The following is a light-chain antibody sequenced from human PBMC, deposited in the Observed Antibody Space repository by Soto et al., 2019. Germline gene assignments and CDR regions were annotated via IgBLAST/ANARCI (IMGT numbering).Light chain of an antibody. CDR1: SSDFGGYNY. CDR2: DVS. CDR3: SSYTSSFNLEV. Sequence: QSVLTQPASVSGSPGQSITISCTGTSSDFGGYNYVSWYQQHPGKAPKLMIYDVSNRPSGVSNRFSGSKSGNTASLTISGLQAEDEADYYCSSYTSSFNLEVFVTGTKVTVL. J-gene: IGLJ1*01. V-gene: IGLV2-14*01.